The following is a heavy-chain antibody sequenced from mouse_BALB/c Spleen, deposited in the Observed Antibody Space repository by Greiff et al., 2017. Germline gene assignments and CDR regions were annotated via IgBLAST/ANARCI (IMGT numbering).Heavy chain of an antibody. CDR1: GFTFNTYA. V-gene: IGHV10-1*02. Sequence: DVMLVESGGGLVQPKGSLKLSCAASGFTFNTYAMNWVRQAPGKGLEWVARIRSKSNNYATYYADSVKDRFTISRDDSQSMLYLQMNNLKTEDTAMYYCVRHSIFPNYDGGVYYAMDYWGQGTSVTVSS. CDR3: VRHSIFPNYDGGVYYAMDY. CDR2: IRSKSNNYAT. J-gene: IGHJ4*01. D-gene: IGHD2-4*01.